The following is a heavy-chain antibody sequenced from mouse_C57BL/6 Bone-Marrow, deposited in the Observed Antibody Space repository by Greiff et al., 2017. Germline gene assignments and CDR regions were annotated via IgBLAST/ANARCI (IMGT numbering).Heavy chain of an antibody. Sequence: QVQLQQPGAELVKPGASVKLSCKASGYTFTSYWMQWVKQRPGQGLEWIGEIDPSDSYTNYNQKFKGKATLTVATSSSTAYMQLSSLTSEDSAVYYCARGRLRGWYFDVWGTGTTVTVSS. J-gene: IGHJ1*03. V-gene: IGHV1-50*01. CDR3: ARGRLRGWYFDV. CDR1: GYTFTSYW. CDR2: IDPSDSYT. D-gene: IGHD2-4*01.